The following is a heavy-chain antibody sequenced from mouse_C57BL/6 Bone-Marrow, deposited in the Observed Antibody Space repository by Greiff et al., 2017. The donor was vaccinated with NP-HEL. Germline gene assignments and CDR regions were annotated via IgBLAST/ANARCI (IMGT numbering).Heavy chain of an antibody. D-gene: IGHD1-1*01. CDR3: ARWKYYGSRYAMDY. Sequence: QVHVKQSGPELVKPGASVKISCKASGSACLLTCLPVSTTRPFNFLYFILLIYPFSFHTNYNAKFKGKATLTADKSSSTAYMQLSSLTSEDSAVYFCARWKYYGSRYAMDYWGQGTSVTVSS. CDR1: GSACLLTC. J-gene: IGHJ4*01. CDR2: IYPFSFHT. V-gene: IGHV1-82*01.